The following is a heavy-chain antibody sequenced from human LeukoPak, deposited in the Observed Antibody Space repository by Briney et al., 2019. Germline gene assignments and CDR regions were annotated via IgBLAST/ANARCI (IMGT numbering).Heavy chain of an antibody. CDR3: AKGGYPSHYDF. Sequence: GGSLRLSCAASGFTFSSYAMTWIRQAPGKGLQWVSTIRATAGTTYYADSVKGRFTISRDNSKNTVFLQMNSLRAEDTAVYYCAKGGYPSHYDFWGQGTLVTVSS. CDR1: GFTFSSYA. D-gene: IGHD6-13*01. J-gene: IGHJ4*02. V-gene: IGHV3-23*01. CDR2: IRATAGTT.